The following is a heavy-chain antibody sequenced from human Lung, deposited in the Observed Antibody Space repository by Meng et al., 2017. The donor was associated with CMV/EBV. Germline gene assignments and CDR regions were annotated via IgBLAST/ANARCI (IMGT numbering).Heavy chain of an antibody. CDR2: ISSSSSYI. J-gene: IGHJ4*02. V-gene: IGHV3-21*01. Sequence: GGSXRPXCAASGFTFSTYSMNWVRQAPGKGLEWVSSISSSSSYIYYADSVKGRFTISRDNAKNSLYLQMNSLRAEDTAVYYCARDYYGSTDNYWGQGTLVTVSS. CDR3: ARDYYGSTDNY. CDR1: GFTFSTYS. D-gene: IGHD4-23*01.